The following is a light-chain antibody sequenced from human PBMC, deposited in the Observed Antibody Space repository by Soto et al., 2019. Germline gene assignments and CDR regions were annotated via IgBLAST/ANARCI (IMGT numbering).Light chain of an antibody. CDR3: QQYNSWWT. Sequence: DFQMTQSPSTLSASVGDRVTITCRASQNIRSRLAWFQQKPGKAPKLLIYKASSLESGVPSRFSGSGSGTEFTLTISSLQPDDFATYYCQQYNSWWTFGQGTKVDIK. CDR1: QNIRSR. V-gene: IGKV1-5*03. CDR2: KAS. J-gene: IGKJ1*01.